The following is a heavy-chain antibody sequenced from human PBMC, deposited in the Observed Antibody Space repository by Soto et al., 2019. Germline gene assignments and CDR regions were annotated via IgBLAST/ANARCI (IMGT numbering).Heavy chain of an antibody. Sequence: ASVKVSCKASGYTFTSYDINWVRQATGQGLEWMGWMNPNSGNTGYAQKFQGRVTMTRNTSISTAYMELSSLRPEDTAVYHCAGGPPPYGYFSPWYYDGMDVWGQGTTVTVPQ. D-gene: IGHD5-18*01. J-gene: IGHJ6*01. V-gene: IGHV1-8*01. CDR3: AGGPPPYGYFSPWYYDGMDV. CDR1: GYTFTSYD. CDR2: MNPNSGNT.